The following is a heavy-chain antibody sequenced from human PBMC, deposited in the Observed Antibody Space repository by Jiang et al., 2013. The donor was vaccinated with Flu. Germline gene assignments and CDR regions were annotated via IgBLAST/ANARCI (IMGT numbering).Heavy chain of an antibody. J-gene: IGHJ5*02. V-gene: IGHV5-51*01. CDR2: IYPGDSDT. D-gene: IGHD3-16*01. CDR1: GYNFATYW. CDR3: AKLSRGGVQNWFDP. Sequence: VQLVESGAEVRKPGESLKISCKTSGYNFATYWIGWVRQMPGKGLDWMGIIYPGDSDTRFSPSFEGQVTMSVDKSLSTAYLQWSSLKTSDTAIYYCAKLSRGGVQNWFDPWGQGTLVTVSS.